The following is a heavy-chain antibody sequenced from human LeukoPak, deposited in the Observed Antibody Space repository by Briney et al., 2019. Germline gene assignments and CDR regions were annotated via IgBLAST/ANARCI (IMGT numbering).Heavy chain of an antibody. D-gene: IGHD3-10*01. CDR1: GFTFSSYE. Sequence: HPGGSLRLSCAASGFTFSSYEMNWVRQAPGKGLEWVSYISSSGSTIYYADSVKGRFTISRDNAKNSLYLQMNSLRAEDTAVYSCAKCGGYGSGSYYPDFWGQGTLVTVSS. V-gene: IGHV3-48*03. CDR2: ISSSGSTI. J-gene: IGHJ4*02. CDR3: AKCGGYGSGSYYPDF.